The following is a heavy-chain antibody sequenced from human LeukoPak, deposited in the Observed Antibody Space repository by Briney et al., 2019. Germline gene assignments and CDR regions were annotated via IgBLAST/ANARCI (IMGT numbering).Heavy chain of an antibody. D-gene: IGHD3-10*01. CDR3: ASLLRSPRSFDY. Sequence: PSETLSLTCTVSGGSISSGGYYWSWIRQHPGKGLEWIGYIYYSGSTYYNPSLKSRVTISADTSKNQFSLKLSSVTAADTAVYYCASLLRSPRSFDYWGQGTLVTVSS. J-gene: IGHJ4*02. V-gene: IGHV4-31*03. CDR2: IYYSGST. CDR1: GGSISSGGYY.